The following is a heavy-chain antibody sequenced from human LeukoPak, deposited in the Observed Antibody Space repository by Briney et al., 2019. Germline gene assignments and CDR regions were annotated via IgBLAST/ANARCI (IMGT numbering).Heavy chain of an antibody. CDR1: AFTFSNYW. V-gene: IGHV3-7*01. D-gene: IGHD4-11*01. CDR2: IRPDGSEK. CDR3: AKGRVTYDY. Sequence: GGSLRLSCAASAFTFSNYWMSWVRQAPGKGLEWVASIRPDGSEKYYVDSVKGRFTISRDHAKNSLYLQMNSLRAEDTAVYYCAKGRVTYDYWGQGTLVTVSS. J-gene: IGHJ4*02.